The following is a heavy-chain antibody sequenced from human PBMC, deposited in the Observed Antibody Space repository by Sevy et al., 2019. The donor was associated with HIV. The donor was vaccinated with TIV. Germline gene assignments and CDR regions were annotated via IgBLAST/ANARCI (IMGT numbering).Heavy chain of an antibody. CDR1: ESIVTNAW. J-gene: IGHJ4*02. CDR2: IKSDGGTA. CDR3: TTYYDSTGYYLYLDFYY. Sequence: GESLKISCAASESIVTNAWMSWVRQAPGKGLEWVGRIKSDGGTADYASHLKGRFTISRDASENMLYLQMHSLKSEDTAVYYCTTYYDSTGYYLYLDFYYWGQGTQVTVSS. V-gene: IGHV3-15*01. D-gene: IGHD3-22*01.